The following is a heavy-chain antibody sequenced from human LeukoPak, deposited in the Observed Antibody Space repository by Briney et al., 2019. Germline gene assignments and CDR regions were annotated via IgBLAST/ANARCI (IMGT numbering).Heavy chain of an antibody. J-gene: IGHJ2*01. CDR2: ISAYNGNT. V-gene: IGHV1-18*01. CDR1: GYTFTNYG. Sequence: GASVKVSCKASGYTFTNYGISWVRQAPGQGLEWMGWISAYNGNTKYAQKFQSRVTMTTDTSTNTVNMELRSLRSDDTAVFYCVRGASSIAALNPFWYFDLWGRGTLVTVSS. D-gene: IGHD6-6*01. CDR3: VRGASSIAALNPFWYFDL.